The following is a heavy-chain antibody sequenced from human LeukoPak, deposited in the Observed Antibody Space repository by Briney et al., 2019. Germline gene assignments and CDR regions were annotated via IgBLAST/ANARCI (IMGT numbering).Heavy chain of an antibody. Sequence: PGGSLRLSCAASGFTVSSTYMSWVRQAPGKGLEWVGRIKSKTDGGTTDYAAPVKGRFTISRDDSKNTLYLQMNSLKTEDTAVYYCTTFTTYSHTAFDIWGQGTMVTVSS. CDR3: TTFTTYSHTAFDI. CDR1: GFTVSSTY. J-gene: IGHJ3*02. V-gene: IGHV3-15*01. D-gene: IGHD5-12*01. CDR2: IKSKTDGGTT.